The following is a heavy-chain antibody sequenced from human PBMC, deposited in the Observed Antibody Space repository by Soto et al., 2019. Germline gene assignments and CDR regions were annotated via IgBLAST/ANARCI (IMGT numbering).Heavy chain of an antibody. J-gene: IGHJ4*02. CDR3: ARVARLLILGYCSGGSCSLDY. CDR1: GFTFSSYA. V-gene: IGHV3-30-3*01. CDR2: ISYDGSNK. D-gene: IGHD2-15*01. Sequence: QVQLVESGGGVVQPGRSLRLSCAASGFTFSSYAMHWVRQAPGKGLEWVAVISYDGSNKYYADSVKGRFTISRDNSKNTLYLQMNSLRAEDTAVYYCARVARLLILGYCSGGSCSLDYWGQGTLVTVSS.